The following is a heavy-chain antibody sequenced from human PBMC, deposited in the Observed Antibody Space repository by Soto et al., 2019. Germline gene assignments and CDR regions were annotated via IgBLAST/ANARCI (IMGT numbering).Heavy chain of an antibody. D-gene: IGHD6-6*01. V-gene: IGHV3-30-3*01. J-gene: IGHJ4*02. CDR1: GFTFSSYA. CDR3: ARVRVAARFAIPVDY. Sequence: GGSLRLSCAASGFTFSSYAMHWVRQAPGKGLEWVAVISYDGSNKYYADPVKGRFTISRDNSKNTLYLQMNSLRAEDTAVYYCARVRVAARFAIPVDYWGQGTLVTVSS. CDR2: ISYDGSNK.